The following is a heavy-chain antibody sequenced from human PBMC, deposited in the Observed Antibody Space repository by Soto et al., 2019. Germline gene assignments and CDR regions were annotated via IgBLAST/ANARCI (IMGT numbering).Heavy chain of an antibody. CDR1: GGSFSGYY. Sequence: SETLSLTCAVYGGSFSGYYWTWSRQPPGTGLEWIGYIYYSGSTYYNPSLKSRVTISVDTSKNQFSLKLSSVTAADTAVYYCARAIPTPRYYYYYGMDVWGQGTTVT. CDR3: ARAIPTPRYYYYYGMDV. J-gene: IGHJ6*02. D-gene: IGHD2-21*01. V-gene: IGHV4-34*01. CDR2: IYYSGST.